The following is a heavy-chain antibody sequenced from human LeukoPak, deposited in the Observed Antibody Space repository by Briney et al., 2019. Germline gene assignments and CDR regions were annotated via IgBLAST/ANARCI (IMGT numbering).Heavy chain of an antibody. CDR1: GFGYSDYW. Sequence: GGSRRLSCLGSGFGYSDYWMTWLRQAPGEGLEWVANIKEDGSVIYYADSVKGRFTISRDNAKNSVYLQMNSLRVEDTALYYCATGRWFGEFAGSAFEDWGQGTLVTVSS. CDR3: ATGRWFGEFAGSAFED. CDR2: IKEDGSVI. V-gene: IGHV3-7*01. J-gene: IGHJ4*02. D-gene: IGHD3-10*01.